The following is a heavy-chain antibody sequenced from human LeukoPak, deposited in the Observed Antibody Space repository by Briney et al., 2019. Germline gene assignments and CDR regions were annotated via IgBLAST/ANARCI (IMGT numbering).Heavy chain of an antibody. D-gene: IGHD2-21*02. CDR3: TKDLVVETPTGIFDF. CDR1: GLTFSTYA. V-gene: IGHV3-23*01. J-gene: IGHJ4*02. CDR2: VTGSGAST. Sequence: GGSLRLSCAASGLTFSTYAMGWVRPAPGKGLEWVSTVTGSGASTYYADSVNGRFTMSRYNSKNSLFLQMASLSADDTALYYCTKDLVVETPTGIFDFWGRGTLVTVSS.